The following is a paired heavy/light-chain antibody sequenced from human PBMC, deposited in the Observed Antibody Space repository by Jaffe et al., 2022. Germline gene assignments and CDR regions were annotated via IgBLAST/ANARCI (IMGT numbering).Heavy chain of an antibody. CDR3: ARDLGCPRFGDCSYYYYMDV. Sequence: QVQLVQSGAEVKKPGSSVKVSCKASGGTFSSYAISWVRQAPGQGLEWMGGIIPIFGTANYAQKFQGRVTITTDESTSTAYMELSSLRSEDTAVYYCARDLGCPRFGDCSYYYYMDVWGKGTTVTVSS. J-gene: IGHJ6*03. V-gene: IGHV1-69*05. CDR1: GGTFSSYA. D-gene: IGHD3-10*01. CDR2: IIPIFGTA.
Light chain of an antibody. V-gene: IGKV1-5*03. CDR1: QSISSW. CDR3: QQYNSYST. Sequence: DIQMTQSPSTLSASVGDRVTITCRASQSISSWLAWYQQKPGKAPKLLIYKASSLESGVPSRFSGSGSGTEFTLTISSLQPDDFATYYCQQYNSYSTFGQGTRLEIK. J-gene: IGKJ5*01. CDR2: KAS.